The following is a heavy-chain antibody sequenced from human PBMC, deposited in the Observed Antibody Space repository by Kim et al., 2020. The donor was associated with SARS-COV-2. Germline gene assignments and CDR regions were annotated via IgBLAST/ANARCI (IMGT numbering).Heavy chain of an antibody. V-gene: IGHV7-4-1*02. J-gene: IGHJ4*02. Sequence: ASVKVSCKASGYTFTTYPMNWVRQAPGQGLEWMGWINTNTGNPTYAQGFTGRFVFSLDTSVSTAYLQISSLKAADTAVYYCARADDYLWGIYCLDSWGQGTLVTVSS. CDR2: INTNTGNP. D-gene: IGHD3-16*01. CDR3: ARADDYLWGIYCLDS. CDR1: GYTFTTYP.